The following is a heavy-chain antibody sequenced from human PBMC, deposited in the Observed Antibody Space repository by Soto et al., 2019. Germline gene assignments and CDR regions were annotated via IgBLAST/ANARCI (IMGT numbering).Heavy chain of an antibody. D-gene: IGHD3-16*01. V-gene: IGHV1-18*01. CDR1: GYTFTSYG. CDR3: AFTFGGVVPSDY. CDR2: ISAYNGNT. Sequence: ASVKVSCKASGYTFTSYGISWVQQAPGQGLEWMGWISAYNGNTNYAQKLQGRVTMTTDTSTSTAYMELRSLRSDDTAVYYCAFTFGGVVPSDYWGQGTLVTVSS. J-gene: IGHJ4*02.